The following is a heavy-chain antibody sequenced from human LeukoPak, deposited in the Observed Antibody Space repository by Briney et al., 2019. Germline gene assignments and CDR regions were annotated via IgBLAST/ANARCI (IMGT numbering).Heavy chain of an antibody. Sequence: GGSLRLSCVASGFTFGSYAMGWVRQAPGKRPEWVSSLTDSGGTTYYVDSVKGRFTISRDNSKNTLYLHMNSLRAEDTAMYYCGKKRDAFDIWGQGTVVAASS. CDR1: GFTFGSYA. V-gene: IGHV3-23*01. CDR3: GKKRDAFDI. D-gene: IGHD5-24*01. J-gene: IGHJ3*02. CDR2: LTDSGGTT.